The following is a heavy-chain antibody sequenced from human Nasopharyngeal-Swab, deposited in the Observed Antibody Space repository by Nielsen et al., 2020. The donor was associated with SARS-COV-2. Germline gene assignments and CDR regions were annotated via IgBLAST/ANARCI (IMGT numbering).Heavy chain of an antibody. CDR3: ARANLYSSGWYIPDY. CDR2: INPNSGGT. J-gene: IGHJ4*02. Sequence: ASVKVSCKASGYPFNTYYMHWVRQAPGQGLEWMGRINPNSGGTNYAQKFQGRVTMTRDTSISTAYMELSRLRSDDTAVYYCARANLYSSGWYIPDYWAREPWSPSPQ. V-gene: IGHV1-2*06. D-gene: IGHD6-19*01. CDR1: GYPFNTYY.